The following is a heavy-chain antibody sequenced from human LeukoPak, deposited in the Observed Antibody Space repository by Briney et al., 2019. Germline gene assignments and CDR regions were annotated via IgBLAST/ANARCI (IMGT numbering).Heavy chain of an antibody. Sequence: SETLSLTCTVSGGSISSYYWSWIRQPPGKGLEWIGYIYYSGSTTYNHSLRSRPTISLDTPRNQSSLKLNSVTAAGTAVYYCARSNGYGLVDIWGQGTMVPVSS. J-gene: IGHJ3*02. V-gene: IGHV4-59*12. CDR3: ARSNGYGLVDI. D-gene: IGHD3-10*01. CDR2: IYYSGST. CDR1: GGSISSYY.